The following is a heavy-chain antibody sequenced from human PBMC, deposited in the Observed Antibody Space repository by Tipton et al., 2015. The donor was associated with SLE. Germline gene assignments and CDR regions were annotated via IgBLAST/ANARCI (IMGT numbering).Heavy chain of an antibody. Sequence: TLSLTCTVSGGSITNYYWTWIRQAPGKGLEWIGYVYYSGGTSYNPSLKSRVTVSVDTSKNQFSLRLSSVPAADTAVYYCARFGYCSRGSCYYYGLDVWGRGTTVTVSS. V-gene: IGHV4-59*01. J-gene: IGHJ6*02. CDR2: VYYSGGT. D-gene: IGHD2-15*01. CDR1: GGSITNYY. CDR3: ARFGYCSRGSCYYYGLDV.